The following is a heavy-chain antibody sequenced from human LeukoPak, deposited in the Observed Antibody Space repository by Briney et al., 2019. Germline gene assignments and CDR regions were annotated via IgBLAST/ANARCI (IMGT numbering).Heavy chain of an antibody. V-gene: IGHV6-1*01. CDR2: TYYRSKLYK. Sequence: SQTLSLTCAVSGDIFSSNSAAWDWIRQSPGRGLEWLVRTYYRSKLYKDYAEAVKNRISINPEKSKNKFSLQLNSVTPEDTAVYYCARDRPGYYYSGMDVWGKGTPVTVSS. CDR3: ARDRPGYYYSGMDV. J-gene: IGHJ6*04. CDR1: GDIFSSNSAA.